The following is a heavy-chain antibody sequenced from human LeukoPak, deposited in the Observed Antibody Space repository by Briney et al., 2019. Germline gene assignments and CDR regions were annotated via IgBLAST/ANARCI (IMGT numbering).Heavy chain of an antibody. CDR1: GFTFSSYE. J-gene: IGHJ4*02. Sequence: GGSLRLSCAASGFTFSSYEMDWVRQAPGKGLEWVSYISSSGTTIYYADSVKGRFTISRDNAKNSLYLQMNSLRAEDTAVYYCARVRCSGSSCSSYYFDYWGQGTLVTVSS. CDR2: ISSSGTTI. V-gene: IGHV3-48*03. CDR3: ARVRCSGSSCSSYYFDY. D-gene: IGHD2-15*01.